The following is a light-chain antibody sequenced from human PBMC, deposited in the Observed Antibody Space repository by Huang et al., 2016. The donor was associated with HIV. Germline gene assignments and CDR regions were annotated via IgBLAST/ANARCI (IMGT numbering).Light chain of an antibody. J-gene: IGKJ1*01. Sequence: EIVMTQSPATLSVSPGERATLSCRASQSVDINLAWYQQKGGQPPRLLVYGAATRAAGIPTRCSGSGSGKELNLTVSGLQSEEFAVYYCQQYNPWPPWTFGQGTRVEIK. V-gene: IGKV3-15*01. CDR2: GAA. CDR3: QQYNPWPPWT. CDR1: QSVDIN.